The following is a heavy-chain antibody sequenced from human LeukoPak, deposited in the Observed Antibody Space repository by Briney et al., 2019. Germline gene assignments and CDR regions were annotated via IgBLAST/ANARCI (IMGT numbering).Heavy chain of an antibody. CDR2: IYHSGST. D-gene: IGHD2-8*02. Sequence: NPSETLSLTCTVSGGSISSGGYYWSWIRQPPGKGLEWIGYIYHSGSTYYNPSLKSRVTISVDRSKNQFSLKLSSVTAADTAVYYCAREETPGTVFDYWGQGTLVTVSS. CDR1: GGSISSGGYY. CDR3: AREETPGTVFDY. J-gene: IGHJ4*02. V-gene: IGHV4-30-2*01.